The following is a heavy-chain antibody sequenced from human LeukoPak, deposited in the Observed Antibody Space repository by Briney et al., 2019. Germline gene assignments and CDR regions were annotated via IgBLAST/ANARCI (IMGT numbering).Heavy chain of an antibody. Sequence: PGGSLRLSCAASGFTFITYSMNWVRQAPGKGLEWVSYISSTGSTIYYADSVKGRFTISRDNAKNSLYLQMNSLRAEDTAVYYCARDLRGYSYGGFDYWGQGTLVTVSS. V-gene: IGHV3-48*04. CDR3: ARDLRGYSYGGFDY. CDR2: ISSTGSTI. D-gene: IGHD5-18*01. J-gene: IGHJ4*02. CDR1: GFTFITYS.